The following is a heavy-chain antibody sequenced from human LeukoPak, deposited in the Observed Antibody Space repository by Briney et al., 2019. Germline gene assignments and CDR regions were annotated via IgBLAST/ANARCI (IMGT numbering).Heavy chain of an antibody. Sequence: GGSLRLSCAASGFTFSSYGMHWVRQAPGKGLEWVAFIRYDGSNKYYADSVKGRFTISRDNSKNTLYLQMNSLRAENTAVYYCARDLKDIVVVVAATPSMDYWGQGTLVTVSS. V-gene: IGHV3-30*02. J-gene: IGHJ4*02. CDR1: GFTFSSYG. CDR3: ARDLKDIVVVVAATPSMDY. CDR2: IRYDGSNK. D-gene: IGHD2-15*01.